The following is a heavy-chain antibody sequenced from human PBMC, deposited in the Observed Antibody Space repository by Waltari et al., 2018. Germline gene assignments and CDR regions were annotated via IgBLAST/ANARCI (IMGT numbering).Heavy chain of an antibody. V-gene: IGHV3-74*03. CDR2: LNSDGRSR. CDR1: GXTFSXYW. CDR3: ARGYTYRXPDALHI. Sequence: EVQLVESGGGLXQPGGSLRLSCEASGXTFSXYWLHWVRQAPGKGLVLGLRLNSDGRSRXYAESVKGLFTIXRDXAKXTXYXQMLSLRVXXTAVXYCARGYTYRXPDALHIXGQGTVVTVXS. J-gene: IGHJ3*02. D-gene: IGHD5-18*01.